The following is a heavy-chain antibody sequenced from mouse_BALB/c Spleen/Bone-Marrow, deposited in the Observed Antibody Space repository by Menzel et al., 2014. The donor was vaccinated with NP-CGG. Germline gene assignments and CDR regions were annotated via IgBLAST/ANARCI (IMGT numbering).Heavy chain of an antibody. J-gene: IGHJ4*01. Sequence: VQLQQSGAELVKPGASVKLSCTASGFNITDTYMHWVKQRPEQGLEWIGRIDPANGNTKYDPKFQGKATITADTSSHTAYLQLSSLTSEDTAVYYCARWEYYAMDYWGQGTSVTVSS. D-gene: IGHD4-1*01. CDR1: GFNITDTY. V-gene: IGHV14-3*02. CDR2: IDPANGNT. CDR3: ARWEYYAMDY.